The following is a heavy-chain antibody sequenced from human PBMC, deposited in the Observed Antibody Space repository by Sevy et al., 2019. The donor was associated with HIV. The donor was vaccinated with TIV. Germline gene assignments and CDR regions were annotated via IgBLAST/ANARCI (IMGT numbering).Heavy chain of an antibody. Sequence: GGSLRLSCELSGSTFSGHHLNWVRQAPGKGLEWVAYIGSGFNIYYTHSVRGQFTISRDNARNSLFLQMDSLRAEDTAVYYCATDQDWAFDNWGQGPLVTVSS. D-gene: IGHD3-9*01. CDR1: GSTFSGHH. V-gene: IGHV3-48*01. CDR2: IGSGFNI. J-gene: IGHJ4*02. CDR3: ATDQDWAFDN.